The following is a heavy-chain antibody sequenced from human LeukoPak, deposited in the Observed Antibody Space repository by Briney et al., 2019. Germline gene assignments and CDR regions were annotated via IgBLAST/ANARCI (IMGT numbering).Heavy chain of an antibody. J-gene: IGHJ4*02. V-gene: IGHV3-74*01. Sequence: GGSLRLSCAASGFTFSNYWMHWVRQAPGKGLVWVSRISPNGSSTSYGDSVKGRFTISRDNAKNTVYLQMNSLRAEDTAVYYCIRSRSGSYGYFDYWGQGTLVTVSS. CDR3: IRSRSGSYGYFDY. D-gene: IGHD3-10*01. CDR2: ISPNGSST. CDR1: GFTFSNYW.